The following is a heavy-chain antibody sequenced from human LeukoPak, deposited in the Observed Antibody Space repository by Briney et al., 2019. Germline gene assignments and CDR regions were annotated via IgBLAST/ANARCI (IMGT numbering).Heavy chain of an antibody. D-gene: IGHD2-2*01. Sequence: ASVKVSCKASGYTFTRYYMHWVRQAPGQGLEWMGWIYPNSGGTNYAQKFQGRVTMTRDTSISTAYMELSRLRSDDTAVYYCARGPYSIGYCSSTSCFYGMDVWGQGTTVTVSS. CDR1: GYTFTRYY. J-gene: IGHJ6*02. CDR3: ARGPYSIGYCSSTSCFYGMDV. V-gene: IGHV1-2*02. CDR2: IYPNSGGT.